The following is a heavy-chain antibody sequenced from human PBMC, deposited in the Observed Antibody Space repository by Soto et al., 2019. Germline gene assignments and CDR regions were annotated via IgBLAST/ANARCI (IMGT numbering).Heavy chain of an antibody. CDR1: GASTVSHYH. J-gene: IGHJ4*02. Sequence: QVQLQESGPGLVKPSQTLSLTCSVSGASTVSHYHWTCIRQPPGKRLEWMGYIFNSGTTFYNPSLTSRLSISMDTSGNHFSLELRSVTAADTAVYYCALALGPTTGLDYWGQGTLVTVSS. V-gene: IGHV4-31*02. CDR2: IFNSGTT. CDR3: ALALGPTTGLDY. D-gene: IGHD1-26*01.